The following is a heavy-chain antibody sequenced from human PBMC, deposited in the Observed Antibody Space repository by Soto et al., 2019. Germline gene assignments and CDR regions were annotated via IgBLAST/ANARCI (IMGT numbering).Heavy chain of an antibody. Sequence: SLRLSCAASGFTFSSYGMHWVRQAPGKGLEWVAVISYDGSNKYYADSVKGRFTISRDNSKNTLYLQMNSLRAEDTAVYYCAKDWSYDFWSGYYPLYYYYGMDVWGQGTTVTVSS. CDR1: GFTFSSYG. J-gene: IGHJ6*02. CDR2: ISYDGSNK. D-gene: IGHD3-3*01. CDR3: AKDWSYDFWSGYYPLYYYYGMDV. V-gene: IGHV3-30*18.